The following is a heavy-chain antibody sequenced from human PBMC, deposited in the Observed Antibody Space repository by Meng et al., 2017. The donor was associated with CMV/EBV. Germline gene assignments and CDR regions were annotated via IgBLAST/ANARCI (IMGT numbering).Heavy chain of an antibody. CDR1: GGSISSSSYY. D-gene: IGHD3-10*01. CDR3: ARDYRHYYGSGYDY. Sequence: SETLSLTCTVSGGSISSSSYYWGWIRQPPGKGLEWIGSIYYSGSTYYNPSLKSRVTISVDTSKNQFSLKLSSVTAADTAVYYCARDYRHYYGSGYDYWGQGTLVTVSS. J-gene: IGHJ4*02. CDR2: IYYSGST. V-gene: IGHV4-39*07.